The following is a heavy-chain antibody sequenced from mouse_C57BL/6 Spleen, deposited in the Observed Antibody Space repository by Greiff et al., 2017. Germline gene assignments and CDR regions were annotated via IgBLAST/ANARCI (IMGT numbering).Heavy chain of an antibody. V-gene: IGHV5-15*01. J-gene: IGHJ4*01. CDR1: GFTFSDYG. Sequence: EVKVVESGGGLVQPGGSLKLSCAASGFTFSDYGMAWVRQAPRKGPEWVAFISNLAYSIYYADTVTGRFTISRENAKNTLYLEMSRVRSEDTAMYYCARQGAYGSRYYYAMDYWGQGTSVTVSS. CDR3: ARQGAYGSRYYYAMDY. D-gene: IGHD1-1*01. CDR2: ISNLAYSI.